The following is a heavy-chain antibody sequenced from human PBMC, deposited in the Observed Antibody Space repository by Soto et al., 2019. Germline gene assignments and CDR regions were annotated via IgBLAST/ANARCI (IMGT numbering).Heavy chain of an antibody. D-gene: IGHD3-9*01. Sequence: ASVKVSCQASGYGFTSYAMHWVRQAPGQRLEWMGWINAGNGNTKYSQKFQGRVTITRDTSASTAYMELSSLRSEDTAVYYCARGDVLRYFDWEETYDAFDIWGQGTVVTVSS. CDR3: ARGDVLRYFDWEETYDAFDI. J-gene: IGHJ3*02. V-gene: IGHV1-3*01. CDR1: GYGFTSYA. CDR2: INAGNGNT.